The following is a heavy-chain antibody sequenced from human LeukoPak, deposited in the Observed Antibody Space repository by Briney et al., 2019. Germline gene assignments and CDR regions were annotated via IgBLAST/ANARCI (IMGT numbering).Heavy chain of an antibody. D-gene: IGHD3-22*01. CDR3: ASQASRNYDATYYFDY. J-gene: IGHJ4*02. CDR2: IYSGGST. V-gene: IGHV3-53*01. CDR1: GFTVSSNY. Sequence: GSLRLSCAASGFTVSSNYMSCVRQAPGKGLEWVSVIYSGGSTYYADSVKGRFTISRDNFKNTLYLQMNSLRAEDTAVYYCASQASRNYDATYYFDYWGQGTLVTVSS.